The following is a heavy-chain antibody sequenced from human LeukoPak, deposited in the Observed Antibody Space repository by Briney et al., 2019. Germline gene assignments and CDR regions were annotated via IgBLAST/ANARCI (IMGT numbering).Heavy chain of an antibody. CDR2: IRSKANSYAT. V-gene: IGHV3-73*01. D-gene: IGHD3-9*01. CDR1: VYTFIGSV. J-gene: IGHJ5*02. Sequence: GGPLRLYCAATVYTFIGSVMHGGRQASGKGLEWVGRIRSKANSYATAYAASVKGRFTISRDDSKNTAYLQMNSLKTEDTAVYYCTRHEDDTWGQGTLVTVSS. CDR3: TRHEDDT.